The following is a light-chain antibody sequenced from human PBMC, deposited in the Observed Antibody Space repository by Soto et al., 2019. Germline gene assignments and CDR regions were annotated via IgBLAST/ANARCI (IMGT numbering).Light chain of an antibody. CDR3: QVCDRTSNHYV. V-gene: IGLV3-21*02. CDR2: DDS. J-gene: IGLJ1*01. CDR1: NIGSKS. Sequence: SYELTQPPSVSVAPGQTVRVTCGGKNIGSKSVHWYQQKPGQAPVLVVYDDSDRPSRIPERFSGSNSGNTATLTISRVEAGDEADYHCQVCDRTSNHYVFGSGTKVTVL.